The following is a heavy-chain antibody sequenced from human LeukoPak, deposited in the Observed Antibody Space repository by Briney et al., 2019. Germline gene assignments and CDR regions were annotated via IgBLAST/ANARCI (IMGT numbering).Heavy chain of an antibody. CDR1: GYSISSGYY. CDR3: ARAAAGTGFLQY. D-gene: IGHD6-13*01. V-gene: IGHV4-38-2*02. J-gene: IGHJ4*01. CDR2: IYHSGST. Sequence: SETLSLTCTVSGYSISSGYYWGWIRQPPGKGLEWIGNIYHSGSTYYNPSLKSRVTMSVDTPKNQFSLKLSSVTAADTAVYYCARAAAGTGFLQYWGQGTLVTVSS.